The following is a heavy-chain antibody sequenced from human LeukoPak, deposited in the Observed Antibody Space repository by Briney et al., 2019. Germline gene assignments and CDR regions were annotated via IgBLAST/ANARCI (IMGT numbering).Heavy chain of an antibody. CDR1: GYTFTSYG. CDR2: ISAYNGNT. V-gene: IGHV1-18*01. D-gene: IGHD5-24*01. CDR3: AREGGRNGYRGSDY. Sequence: ASVKVSCKASGYTFTSYGISWVRQAPGQGLEWMGWISAYNGNTNYAQKLQGRVTMTTDTSTSTAYMEVRSLRSDGTAEYYCAREGGRNGYRGSDYWGQGTLVTVSS. J-gene: IGHJ4*02.